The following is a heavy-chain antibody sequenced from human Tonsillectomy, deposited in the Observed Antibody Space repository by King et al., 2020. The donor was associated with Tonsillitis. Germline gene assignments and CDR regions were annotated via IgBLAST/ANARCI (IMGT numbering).Heavy chain of an antibody. Sequence: QLQESGPGLVKPSETLSLTCTVSGGSISSSSYYWGWIRQPPGKGLEWIGSIYYSGSTYYNPSLKSRVTISVDTSKNQFSLKLSSVTAADTAVYYCARLCGSPRNVRFDPWGQGTLVTVSS. D-gene: IGHD1-26*01. V-gene: IGHV4-39*01. CDR3: ARLCGSPRNVRFDP. CDR2: IYYSGST. CDR1: GGSISSSSYY. J-gene: IGHJ5*02.